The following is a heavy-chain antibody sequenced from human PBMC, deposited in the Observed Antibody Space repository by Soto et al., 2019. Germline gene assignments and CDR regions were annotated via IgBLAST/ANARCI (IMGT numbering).Heavy chain of an antibody. CDR2: FFYTGRT. J-gene: IGHJ4*02. D-gene: IGHD5-12*01. V-gene: IGHV4-61*03. CDR3: AGGTDGKKVAY. CDR1: GGSVSSEHYY. Sequence: QVQLQESGPGLVKSSETLSLTCTVSGGSVSSEHYYWNWIRQPPGKGLEWIGYFFYTGRTNYNPSLESRLTMSVDVSNNHFSLRLNSVTAADTAVYYCAGGTDGKKVAYWGQGALVTVSS.